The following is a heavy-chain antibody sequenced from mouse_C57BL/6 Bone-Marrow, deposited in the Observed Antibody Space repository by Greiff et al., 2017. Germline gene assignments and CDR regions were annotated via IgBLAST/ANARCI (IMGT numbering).Heavy chain of an antibody. CDR1: GFTFSSYG. CDR2: ISSGGSYT. Sequence: HLVESGGDLVKPGGSLKLSCAASGFTFSSYGMSWVRQTPDKRLEWVATISSGGSYTYYPDSVKGRFTISRDNAKNTLYLQMSSLKSEDTAMYYCARHETGTWFAYWGQGTLVTVSA. J-gene: IGHJ3*01. CDR3: ARHETGTWFAY. D-gene: IGHD4-1*01. V-gene: IGHV5-6*01.